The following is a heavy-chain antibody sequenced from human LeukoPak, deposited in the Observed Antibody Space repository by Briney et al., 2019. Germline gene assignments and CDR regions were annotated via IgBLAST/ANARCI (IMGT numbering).Heavy chain of an antibody. J-gene: IGHJ6*02. CDR1: GFTFSSYA. CDR3: ARGGASYSMDV. CDR2: ISYDGSNK. V-gene: IGHV3-30-3*01. Sequence: GGSLRLSCAASGFTFSSYAMHWVRQAPGKGLEWVAVISYDGSNKYYADSVKGRFTISRANSKNTLYLQMNSLRAEDTAVYYCARGGASYSMDVWGQGTTVTVSS. D-gene: IGHD1-26*01.